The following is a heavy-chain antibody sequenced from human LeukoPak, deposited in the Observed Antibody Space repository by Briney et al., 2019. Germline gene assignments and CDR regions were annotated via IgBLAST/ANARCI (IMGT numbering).Heavy chain of an antibody. CDR1: GASISNSY. V-gene: IGHV4-59*08. D-gene: IGHD1-26*01. CDR3: ARTVSGDYYGMDV. Sequence: SETLSLTCTVSGASISNSYWSWVRQPPGKGLEWIGYTSYSGSTNYNPSLKSRVTMSADTSTDQLSLRLISVTAEDTAVYYCARTVSGDYYGMDVWGQGTTVTVSS. J-gene: IGHJ6*02. CDR2: TSYSGST.